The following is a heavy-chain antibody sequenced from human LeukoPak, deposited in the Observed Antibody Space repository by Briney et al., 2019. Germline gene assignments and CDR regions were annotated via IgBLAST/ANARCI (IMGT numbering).Heavy chain of an antibody. Sequence: GGSLRLSCVVSGFTFSTSSMSWVRQAPGKGLEWVSGISESGGSTYYADSVKGRFTSSRDNSKNTLYLQMNNLRAEDTAAYYCAKGSFWGQGTLVTVSS. V-gene: IGHV3-23*01. D-gene: IGHD3-10*01. CDR3: AKGSF. CDR2: ISESGGST. CDR1: GFTFSTSS. J-gene: IGHJ4*02.